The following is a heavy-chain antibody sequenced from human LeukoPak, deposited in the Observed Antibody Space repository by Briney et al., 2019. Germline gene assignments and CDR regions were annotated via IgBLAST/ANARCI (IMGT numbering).Heavy chain of an antibody. CDR3: AREVGGYYTYYFDY. CDR2: MNPNSGNT. V-gene: IGHV1-8*03. D-gene: IGHD3-3*01. J-gene: IGHJ4*02. Sequence: VASVKVSCKASGYTFTSYDINWVRQATGQGLEWMGWMNPNSGNTGYAQKFQGRVTITRNTSISTAYMELSSLRSEDTAVYYCAREVGGYYTYYFDYWGQGTLVTVSS. CDR1: GYTFTSYD.